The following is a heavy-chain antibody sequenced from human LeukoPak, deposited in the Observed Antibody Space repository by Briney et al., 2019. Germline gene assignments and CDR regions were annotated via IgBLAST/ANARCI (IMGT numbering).Heavy chain of an antibody. CDR2: IRSKANSYAT. CDR3: TRQGELSYYYYGLDV. Sequence: GGSLKLSCAASGFTFSGSAMNWVRQASGKGLEWVGRIRSKANSYATAYAASVKGRFTISRDDSQTTAYLQLNSLKTEDTAVYYRTRQGELSYYYYGLDVWGQGTTVTVSS. J-gene: IGHJ6*02. D-gene: IGHD1-26*01. CDR1: GFTFSGSA. V-gene: IGHV3-73*01.